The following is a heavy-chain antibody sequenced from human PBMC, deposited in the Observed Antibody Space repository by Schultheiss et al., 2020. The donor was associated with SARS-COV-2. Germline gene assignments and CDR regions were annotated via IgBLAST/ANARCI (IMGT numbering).Heavy chain of an antibody. CDR2: MYSGGSR. Sequence: LSLTCAASGLSVSSNYMSWVRQAPGRGLEWVSVMYSGGSRHYADSVRGRFTISRDISKNTLYLQMNSLRAEDTAVYYCARDHRWDVYYYYGMDVWGQGTTVTVSS. D-gene: IGHD1-26*01. CDR3: ARDHRWDVYYYYGMDV. V-gene: IGHV3-53*05. J-gene: IGHJ6*02. CDR1: GLSVSSNY.